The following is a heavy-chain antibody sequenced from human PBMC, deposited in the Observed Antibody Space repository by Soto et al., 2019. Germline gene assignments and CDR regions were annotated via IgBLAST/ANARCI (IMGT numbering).Heavy chain of an antibody. J-gene: IGHJ4*02. CDR3: ARDRYYDSSGYFSY. D-gene: IGHD3-22*01. CDR2: ISAYNGNT. CDR1: GYTFTSYG. Sequence: VASVKVSCKASGYTFTSYGISWVRQAPGQGLEWMGWISAYNGNTNYAQKLQGRVTMTTDTSTSAAYMELRSLRSDDTAVYYCARDRYYDSSGYFSYWGQGTLVTVSS. V-gene: IGHV1-18*01.